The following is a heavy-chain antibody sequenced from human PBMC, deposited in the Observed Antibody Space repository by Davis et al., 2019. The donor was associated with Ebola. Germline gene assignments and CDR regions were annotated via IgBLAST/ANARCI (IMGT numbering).Heavy chain of an antibody. D-gene: IGHD5-12*01. CDR2: ITSSTSAT. J-gene: IGHJ4*02. CDR3: ARDRGGGYSGYEPFDY. V-gene: IGHV3-48*02. CDR1: GFTFSTYR. Sequence: GGSLRLSCAASGFTFSTYRMNWVRQAPGKGLEWLSYITSSTSATYYADSVKGRFTISRDNAKNSLYLQMNSLRDEDTALYYCARDRGGGYSGYEPFDYWGQGTLVTVSS.